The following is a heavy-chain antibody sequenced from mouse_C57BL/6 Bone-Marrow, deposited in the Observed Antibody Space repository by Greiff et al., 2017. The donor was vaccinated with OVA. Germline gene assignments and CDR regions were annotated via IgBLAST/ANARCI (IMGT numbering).Heavy chain of an antibody. J-gene: IGHJ2*01. CDR1: GYTFTEYT. Sequence: VQLQQSGAELVKPGASVKLSCKASGYTFTEYTIHWVKQRSGQGLEWIGWFYPGSGSIKYNEKFKDKATLTADKASSTVYMELSRLTSEDSAVYFCARHARDFYYGLFYFDYWGQGTTLTVSS. CDR2: FYPGSGSI. D-gene: IGHD2-1*01. V-gene: IGHV1-62-2*01. CDR3: ARHARDFYYGLFYFDY.